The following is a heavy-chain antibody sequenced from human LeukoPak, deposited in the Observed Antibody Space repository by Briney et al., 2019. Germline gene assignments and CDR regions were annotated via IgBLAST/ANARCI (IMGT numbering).Heavy chain of an antibody. J-gene: IGHJ3*02. Sequence: ASVKVSCKASGYTFTGYYMHWVRQAPGQGLEWMGWINPNSGGTNYAQKFQGRVTMTRDTSISTAYMELSRLRSDDTAVYYCARERGIAAAADAFDIWGQGTMVTVSS. CDR3: ARERGIAAAADAFDI. CDR2: INPNSGGT. V-gene: IGHV1-2*02. CDR1: GYTFTGYY. D-gene: IGHD6-13*01.